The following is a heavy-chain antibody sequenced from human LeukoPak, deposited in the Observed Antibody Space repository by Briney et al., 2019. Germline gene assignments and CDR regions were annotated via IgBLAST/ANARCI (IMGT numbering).Heavy chain of an antibody. CDR2: IIPIFGTA. D-gene: IGHD2-15*01. J-gene: IGHJ4*02. Sequence: GASVKVSCKASGGTFSSYAISWVRQAPGQGLEWMGGIIPIFGTANYAQKFQGRVTITADESTSTAYMELKSLRSDDTAVYYCARDWVVGVVVVAAGYWGQGTLVTVSS. CDR3: ARDWVVGVVVVAAGY. V-gene: IGHV1-69*13. CDR1: GGTFSSYA.